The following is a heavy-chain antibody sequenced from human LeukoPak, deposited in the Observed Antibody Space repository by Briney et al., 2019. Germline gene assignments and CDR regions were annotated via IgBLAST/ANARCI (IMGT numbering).Heavy chain of an antibody. D-gene: IGHD2-15*01. CDR2: IYTSGST. Sequence: PETLSLTCTVSGGSISSYYWSWIRQPPGKGLEWIGYIYTSGSTNYNPSLKSRVTISVDTSKNQFSLKLSSVTAADTAVYYCARSVGYCSGGSCYYFDYWGQGTLVTVSS. V-gene: IGHV4-4*09. J-gene: IGHJ4*02. CDR3: ARSVGYCSGGSCYYFDY. CDR1: GGSISSYY.